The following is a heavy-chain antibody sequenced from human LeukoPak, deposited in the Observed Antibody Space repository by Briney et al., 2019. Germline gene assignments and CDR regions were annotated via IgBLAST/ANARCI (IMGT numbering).Heavy chain of an antibody. V-gene: IGHV3-23*01. D-gene: IGHD6-19*01. CDR2: ISGSGGST. Sequence: GGSLRLSCAASGFTFSSYAMSWVRQAPGKGLEWASAISGSGGSTYYADSVKGRFTISRDNSKNTLYLQMNSLRAEDTAVYHCAKDESSGWYGGYYFDYWGQGTLVTVSS. J-gene: IGHJ4*02. CDR1: GFTFSSYA. CDR3: AKDESSGWYGGYYFDY.